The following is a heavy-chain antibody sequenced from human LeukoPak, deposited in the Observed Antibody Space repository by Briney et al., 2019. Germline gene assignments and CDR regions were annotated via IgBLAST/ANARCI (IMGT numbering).Heavy chain of an antibody. J-gene: IGHJ4*02. Sequence: GGSLRLSCAASGFTFSNHPMSWVYPMSWVRQAPGKGLEWVSSISGSGGSTYYADSVKGRFTISRDNSKNTLYLQMNSLRAEDTAVYYCAKRNYDSSNYYSNFDYWGQGTLVTVSS. CDR2: ISGSGGST. V-gene: IGHV3-23*01. CDR1: GFTFSNHPMSWVYP. D-gene: IGHD3-22*01. CDR3: AKRNYDSSNYYSNFDY.